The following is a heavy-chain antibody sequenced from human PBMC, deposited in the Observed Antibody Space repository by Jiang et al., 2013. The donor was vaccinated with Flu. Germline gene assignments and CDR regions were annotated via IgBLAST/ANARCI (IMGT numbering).Heavy chain of an antibody. CDR2: VSGAGITT. V-gene: IGHV3-23*01. CDR1: GFTFKNYA. D-gene: IGHD2-2*01. Sequence: EVQLLESGGGLVQPGGSLRLSCAASGFTFKNYAMGWVRQAPGKGLEWVSTVSGAGITTYYADSVKGRLTTSRDNSKNTLYLQFNSLRAEDTAIYYCAKDRGDCSSTSCSFDYWGQG. J-gene: IGHJ4*02. CDR3: AKDRGDCSSTSCSFDY.